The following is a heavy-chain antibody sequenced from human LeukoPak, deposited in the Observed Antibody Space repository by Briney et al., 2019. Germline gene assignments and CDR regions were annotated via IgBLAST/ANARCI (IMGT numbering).Heavy chain of an antibody. CDR3: ARATVWLWLC. Sequence: PSETLSLTCTVSGGSVSSGSYYWSWIRQPPGKGLEWIGYIYYSGSTNYNPSLKSRVTISVDTSKNQFSLKLSSVTAADTAVYYCARATVWLWLCWGQGTLVTVSS. CDR2: IYYSGST. J-gene: IGHJ4*02. CDR1: GGSVSSGSYY. D-gene: IGHD6-19*01. V-gene: IGHV4-61*01.